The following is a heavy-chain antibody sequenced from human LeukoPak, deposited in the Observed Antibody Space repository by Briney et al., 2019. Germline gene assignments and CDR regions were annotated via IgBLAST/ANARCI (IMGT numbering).Heavy chain of an antibody. CDR3: ARRHSSGWLFDY. Sequence: PSETLSLTCAVSGYSTSSGYYWGWVRQPPGKGQEWIGNVYHSGSTFYNPSLKSRVTMSVDTSKNQFSLKLSSVTAADTAVYYCARRHSSGWLFDYWGQGTLVTVSS. CDR1: GYSTSSGYY. V-gene: IGHV4-38-2*01. CDR2: VYHSGST. J-gene: IGHJ4*02. D-gene: IGHD6-19*01.